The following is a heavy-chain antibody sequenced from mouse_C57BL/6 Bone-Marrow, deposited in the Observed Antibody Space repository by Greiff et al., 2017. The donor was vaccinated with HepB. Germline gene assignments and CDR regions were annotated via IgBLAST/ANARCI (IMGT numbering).Heavy chain of an antibody. Sequence: QVQLQQSGAELVKPGASVKLSCKASGYTFTSYWMHWVKQRPGQGLEWIGMIHPNSGSTNYNEKFKSKATLTVDKSSSTAYMQLSSLTSEDSAVYYCARRNYGNYWYFDVWGTGTTVTVSS. D-gene: IGHD2-1*01. V-gene: IGHV1-64*01. CDR1: GYTFTSYW. J-gene: IGHJ1*03. CDR3: ARRNYGNYWYFDV. CDR2: IHPNSGST.